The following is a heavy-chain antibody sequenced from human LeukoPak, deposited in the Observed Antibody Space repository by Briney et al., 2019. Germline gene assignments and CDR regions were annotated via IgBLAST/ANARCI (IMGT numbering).Heavy chain of an antibody. Sequence: PAGSLRLSCAASGFTFSSYWMSWVRQAPGKGLDWVANIKQDGSEKYYVDSVKGRFTISKDNAKTSLYLQMNSMRAEDTAVYYCARDPSGGGYFDYWGQGTLVTVSS. CDR1: GFTFSSYW. J-gene: IGHJ4*02. V-gene: IGHV3-7*01. D-gene: IGHD3-10*01. CDR2: IKQDGSEK. CDR3: ARDPSGGGYFDY.